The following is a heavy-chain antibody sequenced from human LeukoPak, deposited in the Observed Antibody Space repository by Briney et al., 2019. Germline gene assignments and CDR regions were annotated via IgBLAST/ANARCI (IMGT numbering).Heavy chain of an antibody. Sequence: ASVKVSCKASGYTFTSYDINWVRQATGQGLEWMGWMNPNSGNTGYAQKFQGRVTITRDTSASTAYMELSSLRSEDMAVYYCARASRLFYYDSSGLDAFDIWGQGTMVTVSS. CDR3: ARASRLFYYDSSGLDAFDI. CDR2: MNPNSGNT. D-gene: IGHD3-22*01. CDR1: GYTFTSYD. J-gene: IGHJ3*02. V-gene: IGHV1-8*01.